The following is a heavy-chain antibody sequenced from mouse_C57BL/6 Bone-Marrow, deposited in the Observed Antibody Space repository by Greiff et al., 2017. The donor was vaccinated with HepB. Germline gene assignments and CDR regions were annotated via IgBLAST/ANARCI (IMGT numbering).Heavy chain of an antibody. CDR1: GFSINSDCY. D-gene: IGHD1-1*01. J-gene: IGHJ4*01. V-gene: IGHV3-3*01. CDR2: TFYSGIT. Sequence: VQLQQSGPSLVRPSQTLSLTCTVTGFSINSDCYWIWIRQFPGNKLEYIGYTFYSGITYYNPSLESRTYITRDTSKNQFSLKLSSVTTEDTATYYCARDQRSYGSSLYYAMDYWGQGTSVTVSS. CDR3: ARDQRSYGSSLYYAMDY.